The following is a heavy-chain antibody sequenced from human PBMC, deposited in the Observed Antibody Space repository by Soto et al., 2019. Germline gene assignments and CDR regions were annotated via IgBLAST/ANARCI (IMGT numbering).Heavy chain of an antibody. V-gene: IGHV4-30-4*01. D-gene: IGHD5-12*01. CDR1: GGSCTSYNHY. CDR3: ARGSRGTRWFAP. Sequence: PSATLSLTCTVSGGSCTSYNHYWTLILQAPGKGLEAIGYIDYIGATNYSPSLQGRVTISVDKSKNQCSLSLTSVTAADTTVHYCARGSRGTRWFAPWGQGAVVTVSS. CDR2: IDYIGAT. J-gene: IGHJ5*02.